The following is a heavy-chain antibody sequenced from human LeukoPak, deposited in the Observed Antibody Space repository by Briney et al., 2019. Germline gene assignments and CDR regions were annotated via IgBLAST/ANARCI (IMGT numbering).Heavy chain of an antibody. CDR2: ISSSSSYI. CDR1: GFTFSSYS. V-gene: IGHV3-21*01. D-gene: IGHD5-18*01. J-gene: IGHJ4*02. Sequence: GGSLRLSCVASGFTFSSYSMNWVRQAPGKGLEWVSSISSSSSYIYYADSVKGRFTISRDNAKNSLYLQMNSLRAEDTAVYYCARSGEWSYGSGFDYWGQGTLVTVSS. CDR3: ARSGEWSYGSGFDY.